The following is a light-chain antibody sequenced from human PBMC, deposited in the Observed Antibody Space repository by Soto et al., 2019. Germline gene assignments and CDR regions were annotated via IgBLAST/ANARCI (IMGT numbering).Light chain of an antibody. CDR3: QQYNSYSGVFT. CDR1: QSISSW. Sequence: DIKMTQSPSTLSASVGDRVTITCRASQSISSWLAWYQQKPGKAPKLLIYKASSLESGVPSRFSGSGSGTEFTLTISSLQPDDFATYYFQQYNSYSGVFTFGPGTKVDIK. CDR2: KAS. V-gene: IGKV1-5*03. J-gene: IGKJ3*01.